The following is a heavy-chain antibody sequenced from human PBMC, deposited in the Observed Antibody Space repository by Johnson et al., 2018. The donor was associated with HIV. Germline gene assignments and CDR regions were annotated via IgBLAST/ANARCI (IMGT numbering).Heavy chain of an antibody. V-gene: IGHV3-23*04. Sequence: EVQLVESGGGLVQPGGSLRISCAASGFTFSSYAMSWVRQAPGKGLEWVSAISGSGGSTYYADSVKGRFTISRDNAKNSLYLQMNSLRAEDTAVYYCSGSYSQLDAFDIWGQGTMVTVSS. D-gene: IGHD1-26*01. J-gene: IGHJ3*02. CDR2: ISGSGGST. CDR3: SGSYSQLDAFDI. CDR1: GFTFSSYA.